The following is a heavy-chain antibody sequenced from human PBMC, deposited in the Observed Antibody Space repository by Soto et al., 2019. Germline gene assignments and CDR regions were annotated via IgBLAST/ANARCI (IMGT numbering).Heavy chain of an antibody. CDR1: GFTVSSNY. CDR2: IYSGGST. J-gene: IGHJ2*01. V-gene: IGHV3-53*01. Sequence: VGSLRLSCAASGFTVSSNYMSWVRHSPGKGLEWVSVIYSGGSTYYADSVKGRFTISRDNSKNTLYLQMNSLRDEGTAVYYCARDFQPIGGYNYWYFDGWGRSTLVSVSS. CDR3: ARDFQPIGGYNYWYFDG. D-gene: IGHD5-12*01.